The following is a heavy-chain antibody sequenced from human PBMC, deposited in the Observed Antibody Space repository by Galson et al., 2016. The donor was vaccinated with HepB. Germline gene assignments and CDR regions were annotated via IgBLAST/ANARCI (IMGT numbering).Heavy chain of an antibody. CDR3: ARALIDFRGEDY. J-gene: IGHJ4*02. CDR1: GFTFSSFW. CDR2: IDTDGSST. Sequence: SLRLSCAASGFTFSSFWMHWVRQAPGKGLVWVSRIDTDGSSTTYADSVKGRFTISRDNAKNTVYLEMNSLSAEDTAVYFCARALIDFRGEDYWGQGTLVTVSS. V-gene: IGHV3-74*01. D-gene: IGHD3-16*01.